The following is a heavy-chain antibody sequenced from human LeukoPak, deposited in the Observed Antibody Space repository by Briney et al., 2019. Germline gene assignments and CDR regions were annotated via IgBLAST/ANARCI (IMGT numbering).Heavy chain of an antibody. D-gene: IGHD6-19*01. CDR3: ARGRRRVAVADY. CDR1: GGSFSGYY. CDR2: INHSGST. J-gene: IGHJ4*02. Sequence: SETLSLTCAVYGGSFSGYYWSWIRQPPGKGLEGIGGINHSGSTNYNPSLKSRVTISVDTSKNQFSPKLSSVTAADTAVYYCARGRRRVAVADYWGQGTLVTVSS. V-gene: IGHV4-34*01.